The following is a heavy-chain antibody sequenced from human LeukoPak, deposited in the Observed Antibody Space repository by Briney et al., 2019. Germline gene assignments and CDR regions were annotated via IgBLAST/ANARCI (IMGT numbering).Heavy chain of an antibody. CDR1: GFSFSNYA. CDR3: VKGSYSDYDRNWFDP. Sequence: GGSLRLSCSASGFSFSNYAMHWVRQAPGKGLEYVSAISGNGGGTYHADSVKGRFTISRDNSKNTLYLQMSSLIPEDTAVYYCVKGSYSDYDRNWFDPWGQGTLVTVCS. J-gene: IGHJ5*02. CDR2: ISGNGGGT. D-gene: IGHD5-12*01. V-gene: IGHV3-64D*08.